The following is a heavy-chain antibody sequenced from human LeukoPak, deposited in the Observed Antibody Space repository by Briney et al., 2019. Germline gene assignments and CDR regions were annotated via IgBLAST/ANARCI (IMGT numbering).Heavy chain of an antibody. Sequence: GGSLRLSCAASGFTFSSYAMSWVRQAPGKGLEWVSAISGSGGSTYYADSVKGRFTISRDNSKNTLYLQMNSLRAEDTAVYYCAKCQYQLLFTGYCYYMDVWGKGTTVTVSS. D-gene: IGHD2-2*01. V-gene: IGHV3-23*01. J-gene: IGHJ6*03. CDR2: ISGSGGST. CDR3: AKCQYQLLFTGYCYYMDV. CDR1: GFTFSSYA.